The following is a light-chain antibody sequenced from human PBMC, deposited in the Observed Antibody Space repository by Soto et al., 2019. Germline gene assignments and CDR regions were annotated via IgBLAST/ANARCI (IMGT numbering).Light chain of an antibody. Sequence: DILITQSLHPLAVSLGVKATLTRTSPPSVLSSSNNKSYLGWYQQKPGQPPSLLIYWASTRESGVPDRFSGSGSGTDFTLTIGNLQAEDVAVYYCQQYCTTPAITFGQGTRLEI. J-gene: IGKJ5*01. CDR2: WAS. CDR3: QQYCTTPAIT. CDR1: PSVLSSSNNKSY. V-gene: IGKV4-1*01.